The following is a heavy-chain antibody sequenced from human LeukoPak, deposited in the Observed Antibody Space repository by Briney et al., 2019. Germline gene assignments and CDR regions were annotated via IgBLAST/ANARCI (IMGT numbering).Heavy chain of an antibody. CDR3: ASSPWTLHWPGIEGY. D-gene: IGHD3-10*01. CDR2: INPNSGGT. J-gene: IGHJ4*02. V-gene: IGHV1-2*02. CDR1: GYTFTGYY. Sequence: ASVTVSCKASGYTFTGYYMHWVRQAPGQGLEWMGWINPNSGGTNYAQKFQGRVTMTRDTSISTAYMELSSLRSDDTAVYYCASSPWTLHWPGIEGYWGQGTLVTVSS.